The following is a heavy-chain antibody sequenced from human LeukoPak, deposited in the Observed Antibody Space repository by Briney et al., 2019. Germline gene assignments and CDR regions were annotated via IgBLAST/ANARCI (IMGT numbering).Heavy chain of an antibody. V-gene: IGHV3-30-3*01. D-gene: IGHD4-17*01. J-gene: IGHJ4*02. CDR1: GGTFS. CDR2: ISYDGSNK. Sequence: GGSLRLSCAAGGTFSIHWVRQAPDKGPGWVAVISYDGSNKYYADSVKGRFTMSRDNSKNTLYLQMNSLRAEDTDVYYCAREHYGDLYFDYWGQGTLVTVSS. CDR3: AREHYGDLYFDY.